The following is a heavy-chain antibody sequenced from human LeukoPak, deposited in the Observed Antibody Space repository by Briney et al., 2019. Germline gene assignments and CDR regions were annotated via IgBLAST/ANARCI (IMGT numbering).Heavy chain of an antibody. CDR2: IYYSGST. CDR1: GGSISRYY. D-gene: IGHD4-11*01. Sequence: SETLSLTCTVSGGSISRYYWSWIRQPPGKGLEWIGYIYYSGSTYYNPSLKSRVTISVDTSKNQFSLKLSSVTAADTAVYYCARVGLGYSIFDYWGQGTLVTVSS. V-gene: IGHV4-59*12. CDR3: ARVGLGYSIFDY. J-gene: IGHJ4*02.